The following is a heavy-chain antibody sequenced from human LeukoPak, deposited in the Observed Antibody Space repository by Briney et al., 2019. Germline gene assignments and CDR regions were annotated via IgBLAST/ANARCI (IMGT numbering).Heavy chain of an antibody. CDR3: ARIQTGYSSGWSAY. Sequence: GGSLRLSCSVAGFSFDDYAMSWVRQAPGKGLEWVSGITWNGDITGYADSVRGRFTISRDNAKKSLYLQMNRLRAEDTALYYCARIQTGYSSGWSAYWGQGTLVTVSS. V-gene: IGHV3-20*04. CDR1: GFSFDDYA. D-gene: IGHD6-19*01. CDR2: ITWNGDIT. J-gene: IGHJ4*02.